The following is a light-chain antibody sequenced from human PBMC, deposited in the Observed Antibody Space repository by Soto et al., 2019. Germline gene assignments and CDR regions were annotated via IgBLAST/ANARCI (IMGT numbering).Light chain of an antibody. J-gene: IGLJ2*01. CDR3: QVWVGPSERI. Sequence: SYVLTQPPSVSGDPGQTATITCGVDNIGSKIVHWYQHNPGQEPVLVVHDDDDGPSGIPERFSGSNSGQTATLTISRVEAGDEADYYCQVWVGPSERIFGGGTKLTVL. CDR2: DDD. CDR1: NIGSKI. V-gene: IGLV3-21*02.